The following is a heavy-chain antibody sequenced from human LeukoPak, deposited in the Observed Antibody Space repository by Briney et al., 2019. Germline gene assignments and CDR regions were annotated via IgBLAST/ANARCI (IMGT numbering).Heavy chain of an antibody. D-gene: IGHD2-2*01. CDR2: INPNSGGT. V-gene: IGHV1-2*02. Sequence: ASVKVSCKASGYTFTGYYMHWVRQAPGQGLEWMGWINPNSGGTNYAQKFQGRVTMTEDTSTDTAYMELSSLRSEDTAVYYCATAVVPAEGHFDYWGQGTLVTVSS. CDR3: ATAVVPAEGHFDY. CDR1: GYTFTGYY. J-gene: IGHJ4*02.